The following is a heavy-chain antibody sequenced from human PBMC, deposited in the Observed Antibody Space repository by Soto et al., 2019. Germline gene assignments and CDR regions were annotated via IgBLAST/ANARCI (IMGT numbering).Heavy chain of an antibody. CDR1: GFTFSDHY. J-gene: IGHJ4*02. V-gene: IGHV3-11*06. Sequence: GGSLRLSCAASGFTFSDHYMSWVRQAPGKGLEWIGYSSNGGSFTRYADSVKGRFSISRDNAKNLLYLQINSLRGDDTATYFCVRSGDNYNLLDYWGQGTPVTVSS. CDR3: VRSGDNYNLLDY. CDR2: SSNGGSFT. D-gene: IGHD1-1*01.